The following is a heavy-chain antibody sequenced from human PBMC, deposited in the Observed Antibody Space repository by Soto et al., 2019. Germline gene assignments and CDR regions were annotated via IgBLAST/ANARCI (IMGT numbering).Heavy chain of an antibody. CDR2: ISNSGTTI. V-gene: IGHV3-48*03. Sequence: GGSLRLSCAASGFNLSGCEMHWVRQAPGKGLEWVSYISNSGTTIYDADSVKGRFTISRDNAKNSLYLQMNSLRAEDTAVYYCAGERHVDRNYFYYGMSVWGQGTTVTVSS. CDR1: GFNLSGCE. J-gene: IGHJ6*02. D-gene: IGHD5-12*01. CDR3: AGERHVDRNYFYYGMSV.